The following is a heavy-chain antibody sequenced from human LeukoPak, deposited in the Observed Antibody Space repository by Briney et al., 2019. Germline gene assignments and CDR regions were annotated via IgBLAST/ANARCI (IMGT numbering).Heavy chain of an antibody. D-gene: IGHD5-18*01. V-gene: IGHV3-30*18. J-gene: IGHJ4*02. CDR1: GFTFSSYG. CDR2: ISYDGSNK. CDR3: AKSDTAMVNGYFDY. Sequence: PGGSLRLSCAASGFTFSSYGMHWVRQAPGKGLEWVAVISYDGSNKYYADSVKGRFTISRDYSKNTLYLQMNSLRAEDTAVYYCAKSDTAMVNGYFDYWGQGTLVTVSS.